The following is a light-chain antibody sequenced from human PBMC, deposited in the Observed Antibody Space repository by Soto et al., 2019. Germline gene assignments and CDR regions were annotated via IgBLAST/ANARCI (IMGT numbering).Light chain of an antibody. J-gene: IGKJ2*01. V-gene: IGKV3-15*01. CDR2: GAS. Sequence: EIVMTQSPATLSVSPGERATLSCRASQSVSSNLAWYQQKPGQAPRLLIYGASTRAAGIPARFSSSGSGTEFTLTISSLQSEDFAIDYCQQYDNWPYTFGQGTKLEMK. CDR1: QSVSSN. CDR3: QQYDNWPYT.